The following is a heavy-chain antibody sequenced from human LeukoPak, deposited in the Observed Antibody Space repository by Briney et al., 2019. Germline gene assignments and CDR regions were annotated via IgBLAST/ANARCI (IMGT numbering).Heavy chain of an antibody. Sequence: SETLSLTCTVSGYSISSGYYWGWIRQPPGKGLEWIGSIYHSGSTYYNPSLKSRVTISLDTSKNQFSLKLSSVTAADTAVYYCARGTVGYCSGGSCQGWFDPWGQGTLVTVSS. CDR2: IYHSGST. CDR3: ARGTVGYCSGGSCQGWFDP. D-gene: IGHD2-15*01. CDR1: GYSISSGYY. V-gene: IGHV4-38-2*02. J-gene: IGHJ5*02.